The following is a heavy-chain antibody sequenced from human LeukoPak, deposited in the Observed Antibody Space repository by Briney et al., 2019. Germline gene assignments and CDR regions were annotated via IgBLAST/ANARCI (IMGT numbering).Heavy chain of an antibody. CDR2: IKPNSGGT. D-gene: IGHD5-24*01. J-gene: IGHJ4*02. V-gene: IGHV1-2*02. CDR3: ARDSRRGRNPNLYSFDY. Sequence: ASVKVSCKASGYTFIVYSMNWVRQAPGQGLEWMGWIKPNSGGTNYVQKFQGRVTMTRDTSISTAYMELSSLRSDDTAVYYCARDSRRGRNPNLYSFDYWGQGTLVTVSS. CDR1: GYTFIVYS.